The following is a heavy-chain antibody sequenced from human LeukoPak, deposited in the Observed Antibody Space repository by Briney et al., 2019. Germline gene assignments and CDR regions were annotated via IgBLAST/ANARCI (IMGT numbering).Heavy chain of an antibody. J-gene: IGHJ4*02. CDR3: ARERSGTYSVDY. V-gene: IGHV3-30*04. CDR1: GFTFTSHG. Sequence: GGSLRLSCAASGFTFTSHGMHWVRQAPGKGLEWVADTSYDGSKKDYADSVKGRFTISRDDSENTVYLQMNSLGTEDTAVYYCARERSGTYSVDYWGLGTLVTISS. CDR2: TSYDGSKK. D-gene: IGHD1-26*01.